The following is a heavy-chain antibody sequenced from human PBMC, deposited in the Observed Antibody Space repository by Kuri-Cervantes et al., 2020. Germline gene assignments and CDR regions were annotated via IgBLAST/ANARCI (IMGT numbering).Heavy chain of an antibody. V-gene: IGHV3-66*02. Sequence: GGSLRLSCTASGFTVSGNYMSWVRQAPGKGLEWVSIIYSVGRTYYADSVKGRFTISRDNPKNTLYLQMDSLEVEDTAVYYCARDSPARTGSYYGSYYYGMDVWGQGTTVTVSS. CDR3: ARDSPARTGSYYGSYYYGMDV. D-gene: IGHD3-10*01. J-gene: IGHJ6*01. CDR2: IYSVGRT. CDR1: GFTVSGNY.